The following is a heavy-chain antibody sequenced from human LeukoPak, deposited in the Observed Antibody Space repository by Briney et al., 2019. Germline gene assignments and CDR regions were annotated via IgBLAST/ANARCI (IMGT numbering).Heavy chain of an antibody. J-gene: IGHJ6*02. CDR3: ARDQYYYYGMDV. Sequence: SETLSLTCTVSGGSISSGGYYWSWIRQHPGKGLEWIGYIYYSGGTYYNPSLKSRVTISVDTSKNQFSLKLSSVTAADTAVYYCARDQYYYYGMDVWGQGTTVTVSS. V-gene: IGHV4-31*02. CDR1: GGSISSGGYY. CDR2: IYYSGGT.